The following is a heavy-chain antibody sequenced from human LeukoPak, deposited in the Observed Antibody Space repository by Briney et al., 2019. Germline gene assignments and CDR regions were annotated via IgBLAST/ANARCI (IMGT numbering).Heavy chain of an antibody. J-gene: IGHJ1*01. CDR3: AGLDSGSYSFVSRRPVYFQH. D-gene: IGHD1-26*01. V-gene: IGHV1-69*05. CDR1: GGTFSSYA. Sequence: ASVKVSCKASGGTFSSYAISWVGQAPGQGLEWMGGIIPIFGTANYAQKFQGRVTITTDESTGTAYMELSSLRSEDTAVYYCAGLDSGSYSFVSRRPVYFQHWGQGTLVTVSS. CDR2: IIPIFGTA.